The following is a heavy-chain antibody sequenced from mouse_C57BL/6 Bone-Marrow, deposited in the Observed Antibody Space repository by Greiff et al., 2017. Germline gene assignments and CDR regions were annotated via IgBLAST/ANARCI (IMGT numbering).Heavy chain of an antibody. CDR2: ISYSGST. CDR3: ARERDYDRSFWYFDV. V-gene: IGHV3-1*01. D-gene: IGHD1-1*01. CDR1: GYSITSGYD. Sequence: EVQLVESGPGMAKPSQSLSLTCTVTGYSITSGYDWHWIRHFPGNKLEWMGYISYSGSTNYNPSLKSRISITHDTSKNHFFMKLNSVTTEDTATYYFARERDYDRSFWYFDVWRTGTPITVSS. J-gene: IGHJ1*03.